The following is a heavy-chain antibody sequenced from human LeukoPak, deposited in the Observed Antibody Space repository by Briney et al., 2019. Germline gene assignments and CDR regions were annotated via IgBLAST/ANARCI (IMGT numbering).Heavy chain of an antibody. CDR3: ARAVLRFLEWLSTDNPWDAFDI. V-gene: IGHV3-74*01. D-gene: IGHD3-3*01. CDR2: INTDGSST. Sequence: PGGSLRLSCAASGFTFSSYWMHWVRQAPGKGLVWVSRINTDGSSTSYADSVKGRFTISRDNAKNTLYLQLNSLRAEDTAMYYCARAVLRFLEWLSTDNPWDAFDIWGQGTMVTVSS. J-gene: IGHJ3*02. CDR1: GFTFSSYW.